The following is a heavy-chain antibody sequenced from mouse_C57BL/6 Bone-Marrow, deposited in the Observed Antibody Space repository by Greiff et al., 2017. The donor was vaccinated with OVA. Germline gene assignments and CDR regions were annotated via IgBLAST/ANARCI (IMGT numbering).Heavy chain of an antibody. V-gene: IGHV3-6*01. CDR1: GYSITSGYY. Sequence: EVKLEESGPGLVKPSPSLSLTCSVTGYSITSGYYWNWIRQFPGNKLEWMGYISYDGSNNYNPSLKNRISITRDTSKNQFFLKLNSVTTEDTATYYCARDRNYGSSDWYFDVWGTGTTVTVSS. CDR2: ISYDGSN. D-gene: IGHD1-1*01. CDR3: ARDRNYGSSDWYFDV. J-gene: IGHJ1*03.